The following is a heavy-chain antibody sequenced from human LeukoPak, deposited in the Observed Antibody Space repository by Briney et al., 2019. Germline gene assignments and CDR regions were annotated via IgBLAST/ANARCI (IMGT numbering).Heavy chain of an antibody. D-gene: IGHD3-10*01. V-gene: IGHV1-8*01. J-gene: IGHJ4*02. CDR3: ARGMVRGMSY. CDR2: MNPNTGNT. Sequence: GASVKVSCKASGYTFTSYDINWVRQATGQGLEWMGWMNPNTGNTGYAQKFQGRVTMTRDTSISTAYMELSRLRSDDTAVYYCARGMVRGMSYWGQGTLVTVSS. CDR1: GYTFTSYD.